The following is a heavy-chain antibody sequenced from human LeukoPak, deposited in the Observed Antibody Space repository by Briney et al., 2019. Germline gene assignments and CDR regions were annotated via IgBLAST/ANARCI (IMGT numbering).Heavy chain of an antibody. Sequence: SETLSLTCTVSGGSISSGDYYWSWIRQPPGKGLEWIGNIYYSGSIYYNPSLKSRVTMSVDTSKNQFSLKLSSVTAADTAVYYCARQYGSGSYHNVLRLDYWGQGTLVTVSS. CDR1: GGSISSGDYY. CDR3: ARQYGSGSYHNVLRLDY. J-gene: IGHJ4*02. D-gene: IGHD3-10*01. CDR2: IYYSGSI. V-gene: IGHV4-30-4*01.